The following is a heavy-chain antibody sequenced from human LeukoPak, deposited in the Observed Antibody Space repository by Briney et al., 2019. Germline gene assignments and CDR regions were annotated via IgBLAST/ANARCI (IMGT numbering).Heavy chain of an antibody. D-gene: IGHD4-17*01. Sequence: GRSLRLSCAASGFTFSSYAMSWVRQAPGKGLEWVSTISGSGGTTYYADSVKGRFTLSRDNSKNTMYLHMNSLRAEDTAVYYCATTHGAPDFWGQGTLVTVSS. V-gene: IGHV3-23*01. J-gene: IGHJ4*02. CDR3: ATTHGAPDF. CDR1: GFTFSSYA. CDR2: ISGSGGTT.